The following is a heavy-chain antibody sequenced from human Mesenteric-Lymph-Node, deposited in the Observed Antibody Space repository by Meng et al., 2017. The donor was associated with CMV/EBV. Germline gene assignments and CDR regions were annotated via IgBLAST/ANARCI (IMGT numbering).Heavy chain of an antibody. D-gene: IGHD3-3*01. V-gene: IGHV3-30*02. J-gene: IGHJ6*02. CDR1: GFTFSSYV. CDR3: AKDLNPYQYGVTISGEVIHWCMDV. CDR2: IRDDGSNK. Sequence: GGSLRLSCAASGFTFSSYVMHWVRQAPGKGLEWVAVIRDDGSNKYYAESVKGRFTISRDNSKNTLYLQMSSLRAEDTAVYYCAKDLNPYQYGVTISGEVIHWCMDVWGQGTTVTVSS.